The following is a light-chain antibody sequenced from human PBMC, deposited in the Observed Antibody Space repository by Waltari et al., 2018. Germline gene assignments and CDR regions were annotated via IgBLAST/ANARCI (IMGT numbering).Light chain of an antibody. V-gene: IGKV3-20*01. CDR1: QRVSSSY. J-gene: IGKJ4*01. CDR2: GAS. Sequence: EIVLTQSPGTLSLSPGERATLSCRARQRVSSSYLAWYPQKPGQAPRLLIYGASSRATGIPDRFSGSGSGTDFTLTISRLEPEDFAVYYCQQYGSSPLTFGGGTKVEIK. CDR3: QQYGSSPLT.